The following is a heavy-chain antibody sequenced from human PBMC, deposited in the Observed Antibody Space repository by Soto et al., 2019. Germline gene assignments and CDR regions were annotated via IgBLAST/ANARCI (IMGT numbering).Heavy chain of an antibody. V-gene: IGHV3-48*01. CDR2: ISSSSSTI. CDR1: GFTFSTYS. CDR3: ARGDYYDISGPFSDAFDI. J-gene: IGHJ3*02. D-gene: IGHD3-22*01. Sequence: GGSLRLSCAASGFTFSTYSMNWVRQAPGKGLEWVSYISSSSSTIFYTDSVKGRFTVSRDNAKNSLYLQMNSLRAEDTAVYYCARGDYYDISGPFSDAFDIWGQGTMVTVSS.